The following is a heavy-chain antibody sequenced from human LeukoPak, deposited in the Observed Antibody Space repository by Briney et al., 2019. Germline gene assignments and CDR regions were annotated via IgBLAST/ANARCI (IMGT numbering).Heavy chain of an antibody. D-gene: IGHD3-22*01. CDR2: IYSGGST. CDR1: EFTVSSNY. V-gene: IGHV3-66*02. J-gene: IGHJ5*02. Sequence: GGSLRLSCAASEFTVSSNYMSWVRQAPGKGLEWVSVIYSGGSTYYADSVKGRFTISRDNSKNTLYLQMNSLRAEDTAVYYCARFITMMSIGNWFDPWGQGTLVTVSS. CDR3: ARFITMMSIGNWFDP.